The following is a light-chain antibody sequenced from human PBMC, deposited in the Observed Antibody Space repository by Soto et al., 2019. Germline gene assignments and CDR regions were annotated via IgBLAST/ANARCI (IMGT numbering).Light chain of an antibody. Sequence: EIVLTQSPATLSLSPGERATLSCRASQSVSSYLAWYQQKPGQAPRLLIYDASNRATGIPARFSGSGSGTDFTLTISSLEPEDFAVYYCQQYHKWPPFTFGGGTKVEIK. CDR1: QSVSSY. CDR3: QQYHKWPPFT. J-gene: IGKJ4*01. V-gene: IGKV3-11*01. CDR2: DAS.